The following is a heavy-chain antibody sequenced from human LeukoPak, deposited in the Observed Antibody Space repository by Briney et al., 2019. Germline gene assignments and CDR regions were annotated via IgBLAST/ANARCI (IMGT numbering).Heavy chain of an antibody. CDR2: INPNSGGT. J-gene: IGHJ1*01. Sequence: ASVKVSCKASGYTFTGYYMHWVRQAPGRGLEWMGWINPNSGGTNYAQKFQGWVTMTRDTSISTAYMELSRLRSDDTAVYYCARADCGGDCYLFQHWGQGTLVTVSS. CDR3: ARADCGGDCYLFQH. V-gene: IGHV1-2*04. CDR1: GYTFTGYY. D-gene: IGHD2-21*02.